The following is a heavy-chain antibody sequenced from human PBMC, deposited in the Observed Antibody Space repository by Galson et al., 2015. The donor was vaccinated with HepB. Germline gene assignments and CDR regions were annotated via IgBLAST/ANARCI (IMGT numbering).Heavy chain of an antibody. CDR3: VRLRSHIPATVYGYVDF. Sequence: SVKVSCKASGGVFSTTVFSWVRQAPGQGLEWLGGIFPIFATTNNAQKFQGRLTITADESTSNTYMELNSLRSEDTAVYYCVRLRSHIPATVYGYVDFWGQGTLVTVSS. D-gene: IGHD2/OR15-2a*01. CDR2: IFPIFATT. CDR1: GGVFSTTV. V-gene: IGHV1-69*13. J-gene: IGHJ4*02.